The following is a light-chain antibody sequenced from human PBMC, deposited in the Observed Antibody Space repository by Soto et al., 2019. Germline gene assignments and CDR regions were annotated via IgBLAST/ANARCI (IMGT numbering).Light chain of an antibody. CDR2: GAS. J-gene: IGKJ2*01. CDR3: QQYNSWPYT. CDR1: QSVSSN. Sequence: EIVMTQSPVTLSVSPGERATLSCRASQSVSSNLAWYQQKPGQPPRLLIYGASTRATGVPARFSGSGSGTDFTRTVSSLQSEDFAVYYCQQYNSWPYTFGKGTKLETK. V-gene: IGKV3-15*01.